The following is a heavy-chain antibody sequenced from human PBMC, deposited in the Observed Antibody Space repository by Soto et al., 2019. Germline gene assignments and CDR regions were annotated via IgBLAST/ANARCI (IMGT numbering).Heavy chain of an antibody. Sequence: WGSLRLSCAASGFTFSSYAMSWVRQAPGKGLGWVSGISGSGGRTYYADSVKGRFTISRDNSKNTLSLQMNGLRAEDTAVYYCAKHAEDYGDSRVDYWGQGTLVTVSS. CDR3: AKHAEDYGDSRVDY. CDR2: ISGSGGRT. J-gene: IGHJ4*02. D-gene: IGHD4-17*01. V-gene: IGHV3-23*01. CDR1: GFTFSSYA.